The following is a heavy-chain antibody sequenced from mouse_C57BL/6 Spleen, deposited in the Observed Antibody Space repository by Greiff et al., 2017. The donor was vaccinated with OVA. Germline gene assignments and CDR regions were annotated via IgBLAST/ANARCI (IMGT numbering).Heavy chain of an antibody. V-gene: IGHV1-53*01. J-gene: IGHJ2*01. D-gene: IGHD2-5*01. CDR3: ARGRAYYSNYDLPLDY. CDR2: INPSNGGT. CDR1: GYTFTSYW. Sequence: QVQLQQPGTELVKPGASVKLSCKASGYTFTSYWMHWVKQRPGQGLEWIGNINPSNGGTNYNEKFKSKATLTVDKSSSTAYMQLSSLTSEDSAVYYCARGRAYYSNYDLPLDYWGQGTTLTVSS.